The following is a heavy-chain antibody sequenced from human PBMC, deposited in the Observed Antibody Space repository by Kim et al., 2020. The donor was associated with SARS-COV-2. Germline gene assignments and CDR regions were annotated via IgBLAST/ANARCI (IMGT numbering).Heavy chain of an antibody. CDR3: ARGGGSGWYDY. CDR2: ISAYSGNT. V-gene: IGHV1-18*01. D-gene: IGHD6-19*01. J-gene: IGHJ4*02. Sequence: ASVKVSCKASGFTFTDYGFSWVRQAPGQGLEWMGWISAYSGNTDFAQKLQGRVSMTTDTSTSTAYMELRSLRSDDTAVYYCARGGGSGWYDYWGQGTLVTVSS. CDR1: GFTFTDYG.